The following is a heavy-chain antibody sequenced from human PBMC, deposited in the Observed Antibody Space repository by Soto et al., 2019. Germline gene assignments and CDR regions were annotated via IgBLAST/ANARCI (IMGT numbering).Heavy chain of an antibody. CDR2: IFYSGST. Sequence: QVQLQESGPGLVKPSETLSLTCNVSGGSIRSYYWSWIRQPPGKGLEWIGYIFYSGSTNYNPSLKSRVTISVDTSKNPLSLKLTSVTAADTAVYYCARDGYYGVTNDAFDIWGQGTMVTVSS. J-gene: IGHJ3*02. CDR3: ARDGYYGVTNDAFDI. D-gene: IGHD4-17*01. V-gene: IGHV4-59*01. CDR1: GGSIRSYY.